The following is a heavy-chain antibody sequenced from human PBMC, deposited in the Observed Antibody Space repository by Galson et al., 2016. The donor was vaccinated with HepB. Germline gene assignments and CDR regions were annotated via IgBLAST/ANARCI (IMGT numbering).Heavy chain of an antibody. J-gene: IGHJ4*02. CDR1: GFTFNSYS. CDR3: AREGLPLDY. CDR2: IAGSSRYI. V-gene: IGHV3-21*01. D-gene: IGHD4-11*01. Sequence: SLRLSCAASGFTFNSYSMNWVRQAPGKGLEWVSSIAGSSRYIYYTDSVKGRFTVSRDNAKNSLYLQMNSLGAEDTAVYYCAREGLPLDYWGQGTLVTVSS.